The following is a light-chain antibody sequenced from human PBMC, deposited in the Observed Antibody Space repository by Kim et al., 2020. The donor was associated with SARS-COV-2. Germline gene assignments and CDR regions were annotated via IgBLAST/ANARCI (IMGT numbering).Light chain of an antibody. Sequence: DIVLTQSPGTLSLSAGERAILSCRASRSVSRNSLAWYQQKPGQAPRLLIYDASSRATGIPDRFSGSGSGTDFTLTINRLAPEDFAVYFCQQYDNSLLTFGGGTKVEI. CDR1: RSVSRNS. V-gene: IGKV3-20*01. J-gene: IGKJ4*01. CDR3: QQYDNSLLT. CDR2: DAS.